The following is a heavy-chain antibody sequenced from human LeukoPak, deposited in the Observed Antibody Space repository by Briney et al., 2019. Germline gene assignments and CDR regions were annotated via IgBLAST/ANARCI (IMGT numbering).Heavy chain of an antibody. J-gene: IGHJ4*02. Sequence: GGSLRLSCAASGFTFSSYAMSWVRQAPGKGLEWVSAISGSGGSTYYADSVKGRFTISRGNSKNTLYLQMNSLRAEDTAVYYCAKDLGEYCSGGSCYFPAYWGQGTLVTVSS. V-gene: IGHV3-23*01. D-gene: IGHD2-15*01. CDR3: AKDLGEYCSGGSCYFPAY. CDR1: GFTFSSYA. CDR2: ISGSGGST.